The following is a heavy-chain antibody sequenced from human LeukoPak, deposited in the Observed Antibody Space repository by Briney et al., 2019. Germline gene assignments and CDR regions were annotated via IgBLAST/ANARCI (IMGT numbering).Heavy chain of an antibody. CDR3: ARSNYDFWSGNDC. D-gene: IGHD3-3*01. V-gene: IGHV4-59*12. J-gene: IGHJ4*02. Sequence: SETLSLTCTVSGGSISSYYWSWIRQPPGKGLEWIGYIYYSGSTNYNPSLKSRVTISVDTSRNQFSLKLSSVTAADTAVYYCARSNYDFWSGNDCWGQGTLVTVSS. CDR1: GGSISSYY. CDR2: IYYSGST.